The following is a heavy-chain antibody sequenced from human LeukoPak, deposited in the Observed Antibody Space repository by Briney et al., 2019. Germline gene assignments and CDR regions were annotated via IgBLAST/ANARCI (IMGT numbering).Heavy chain of an antibody. J-gene: IGHJ4*02. CDR1: GFSVSNNY. CDR2: IYSRGGT. D-gene: IGHD6-13*01. V-gene: IGHV3-53*01. Sequence: PGGSLRLSCAVSGFSVSNNYMNWVRQAPGKGLEWVSLIYSRGGTSYADSVKGRFTISRDSSKNTLFLQMNSLRVEDTAVYYCGRDPPGIAASGTYYWSQGTLVTVSS. CDR3: GRDPPGIAASGTYY.